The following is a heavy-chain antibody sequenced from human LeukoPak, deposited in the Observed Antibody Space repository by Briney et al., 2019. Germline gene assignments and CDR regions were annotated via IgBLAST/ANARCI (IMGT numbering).Heavy chain of an antibody. CDR3: ARQPADSSGYYYNY. CDR1: GYTFPSYW. Sequence: GDSLKISCKGSGYTFPSYWIGWVRQMPGKGLEWMGIIHPDDSDTRYSPSFQGQVTISADKSISTAYLQWSSLKASDTAMYYCARQPADSSGYYYNYWGQGTLVTVSS. V-gene: IGHV5-51*01. CDR2: IHPDDSDT. J-gene: IGHJ4*02. D-gene: IGHD3-22*01.